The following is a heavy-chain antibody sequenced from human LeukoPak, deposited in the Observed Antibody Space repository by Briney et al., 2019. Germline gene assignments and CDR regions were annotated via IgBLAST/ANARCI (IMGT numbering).Heavy chain of an antibody. CDR2: IGTAGDT. Sequence: GGSLRLSCAASGFTFSSYDMHWVRQATGKGLEWVSAIGTAGDTYYPDSVKGRFTISRDNAKNTLYLQMNSLRAEDTAVYYCARDAVDTANAVWGQGTTVTVSS. V-gene: IGHV3-13*01. D-gene: IGHD5-18*01. CDR3: ARDAVDTANAV. J-gene: IGHJ6*02. CDR1: GFTFSSYD.